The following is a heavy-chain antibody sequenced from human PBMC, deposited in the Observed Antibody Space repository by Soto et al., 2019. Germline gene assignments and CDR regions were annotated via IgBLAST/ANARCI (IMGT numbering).Heavy chain of an antibody. V-gene: IGHV3-48*02. CDR3: ARDKGIDYSNDYGMDV. CDR2: IVSSGKTI. D-gene: IGHD4-4*01. CDR1: GFTFSSYS. Sequence: ESGGGLVQPGGSLRLSCAASGFTFSSYSMNWVRQAPGKGLEWVSYIVSSGKTIYYGESVKGRFTISRDNAKNSLYLQMNSLRDEDTAVYYCARDKGIDYSNDYGMDVWGQGTTVTVSS. J-gene: IGHJ6*02.